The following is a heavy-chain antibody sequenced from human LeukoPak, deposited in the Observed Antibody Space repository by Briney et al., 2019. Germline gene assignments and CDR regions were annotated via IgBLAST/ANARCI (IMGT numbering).Heavy chain of an antibody. CDR1: GFTFNNYA. CDR3: AKKKGPRGDGDPIDY. V-gene: IGHV3-23*01. D-gene: IGHD4-17*01. CDR2: ISGRDSST. Sequence: GGSLRLSCAASGFTFNNYAMTWVRQAPGKGLEWVSSISGRDSSTYYADSVRGRFIISRDKSKNTLYLQMNSLRAEGTAVYYCAKKKGPRGDGDPIDYWGQGTLVTVSS. J-gene: IGHJ4*02.